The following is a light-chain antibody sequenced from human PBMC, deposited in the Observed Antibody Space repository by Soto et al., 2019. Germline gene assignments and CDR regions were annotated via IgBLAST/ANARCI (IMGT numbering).Light chain of an antibody. CDR3: QKYNRAPFT. CDR1: QAISNS. J-gene: IGKJ3*01. CDR2: AAS. Sequence: DIQMTQSPSSLSASVGDRVSITCRASQAISNSLAWYQQKPGKVPKLLIYAASTLQSGVPSRFSGSGSGTDFTLTISSLQPEDVATYYCQKYNRAPFTFGPGTKVDIK. V-gene: IGKV1-27*01.